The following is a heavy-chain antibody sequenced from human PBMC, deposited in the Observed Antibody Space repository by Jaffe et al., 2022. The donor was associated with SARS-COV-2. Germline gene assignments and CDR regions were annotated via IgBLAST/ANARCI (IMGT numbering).Heavy chain of an antibody. J-gene: IGHJ4*02. D-gene: IGHD3-22*01. CDR1: GFTFSNAW. Sequence: EVQLVESGGGLVKPGGSLRLSCAASGFTFSNAWMSWVRQAPGKGLEWVGRIKSKTDGGTTDYAAPVKGRFTISRDDSKNTLYLQMNSLKTEDTAVYYCTTDLLSDSSGPCYFDYWGQGTLVTVSS. CDR3: TTDLLSDSSGPCYFDY. CDR2: IKSKTDGGTT. V-gene: IGHV3-15*01.